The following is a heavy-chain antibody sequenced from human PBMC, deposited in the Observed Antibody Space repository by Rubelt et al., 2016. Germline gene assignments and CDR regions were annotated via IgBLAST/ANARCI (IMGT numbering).Heavy chain of an antibody. J-gene: IGHJ6*03. Sequence: QLQLQESGPGLVKPSETLSLTCAVYGGSFSGYYWSWIRQPPGKGLEWIGEINNSGGTNYNPSFKGRVPIAVYTSKYLFPLKLGAVTAADTAVYYWARHKPSTVTTLYYYYYYMDVWGKGTTVTVSS. CDR2: INNSGGT. D-gene: IGHD4-17*01. CDR1: GGSFSGYY. V-gene: IGHV4-34*10. CDR3: ARHKPSTVTTLYYYYYYMDV.